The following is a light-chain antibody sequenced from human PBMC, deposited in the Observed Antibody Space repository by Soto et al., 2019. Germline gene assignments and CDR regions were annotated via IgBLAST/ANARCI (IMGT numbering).Light chain of an antibody. CDR3: AAWDDSLNVRVV. J-gene: IGLJ2*01. CDR2: SNN. Sequence: QSVLTQPPSASGTPGQRVTISCSGSSSNIGSNTVNWYQQLPGTAPKLLIYSNNQRPSGVPDRFSGSKSGTSASLAISGLQSEDEADYYCAAWDDSLNVRVVFDGVTKLTVL. CDR1: SSNIGSNT. V-gene: IGLV1-44*01.